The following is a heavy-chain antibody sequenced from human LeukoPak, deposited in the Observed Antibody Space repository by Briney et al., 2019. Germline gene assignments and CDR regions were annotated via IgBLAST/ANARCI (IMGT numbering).Heavy chain of an antibody. CDR3: ARMIRQQLLYYFDY. J-gene: IGHJ4*02. CDR2: ISNSENT. D-gene: IGHD6-13*01. CDR1: GGPISSYY. Sequence: SETLSLTCTVSGGPISSYYWSWTRQPPGKGLEWIGYISNSENTNYNLSLKSRVTISVDKSKSQFSLKLSSVTAADTAVYYCARMIRQQLLYYFDYWGQGTTVTVSS. V-gene: IGHV4-59*01.